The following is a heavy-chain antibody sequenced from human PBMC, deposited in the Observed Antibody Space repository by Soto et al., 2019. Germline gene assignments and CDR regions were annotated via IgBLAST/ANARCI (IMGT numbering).Heavy chain of an antibody. D-gene: IGHD1-26*01. V-gene: IGHV1-46*01. CDR1: GYTFTSYY. J-gene: IGHJ6*02. Sequence: ASVKVSCKASGYTFTSYYMHWVRQAPGQGLEWMGIINPSGGSTSYAQKFQGRVTMTRDTSTSTVYMELSSLRSEDSAVYYCVREDWELLGNYYGMDFWGQGTTVTVSS. CDR3: VREDWELLGNYYGMDF. CDR2: INPSGGST.